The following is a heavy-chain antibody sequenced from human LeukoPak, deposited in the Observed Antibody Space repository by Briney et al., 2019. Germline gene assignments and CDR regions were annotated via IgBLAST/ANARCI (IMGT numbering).Heavy chain of an antibody. CDR1: GGSISSGDYY. CDR2: IYYSGST. V-gene: IGHV4-30-4*01. D-gene: IGHD3-10*01. Sequence: TSETLSLTCTVSGGSISSGDYYWSWIRQPPGKGLEWIGYIYYSGSTYYNPSLKGRVTISVDTSKNQFSLKLSSVTAADTAVYYCARGGIRFGEFPWGQGTLVTVSS. J-gene: IGHJ5*02. CDR3: ARGGIRFGEFP.